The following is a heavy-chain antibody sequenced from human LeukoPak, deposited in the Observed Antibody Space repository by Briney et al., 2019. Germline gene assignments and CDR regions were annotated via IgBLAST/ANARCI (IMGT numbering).Heavy chain of an antibody. Sequence: PSEALSLTCTVSGGSISSYYWSWIRQPPGKGLEWIGYIYYIGSTNYNPSLKSRVTISADTSKNQFPLKLSSVTAADTAVYYCARHSNWNDVDYWGQGTLVTVSS. CDR2: IYYIGST. CDR3: ARHSNWNDVDY. CDR1: GGSISSYY. D-gene: IGHD1-20*01. J-gene: IGHJ4*02. V-gene: IGHV4-59*08.